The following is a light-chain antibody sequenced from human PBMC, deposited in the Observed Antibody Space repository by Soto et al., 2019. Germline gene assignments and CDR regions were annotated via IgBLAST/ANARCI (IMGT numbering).Light chain of an antibody. CDR3: CSYTSSSTYV. CDR1: SSDVGGYEY. Sequence: QSSLTHPASLSGSPGQSITISCTGTSSDVGGYEYVSWYQQHPGKAPKVMIHEVSNRPSGVSNRFSASKSGNTASLTISELQAEDEADYYCCSYTSSSTYVFGTGTKVTVL. V-gene: IGLV2-14*01. CDR2: EVS. J-gene: IGLJ1*01.